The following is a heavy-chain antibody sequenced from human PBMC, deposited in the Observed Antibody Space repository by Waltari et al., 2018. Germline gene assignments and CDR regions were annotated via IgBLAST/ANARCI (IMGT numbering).Heavy chain of an antibody. CDR2: IGGSGTDT. D-gene: IGHD2-2*01. V-gene: IGHV3-23*01. CDR3: AKEIVVVPGNINYFDY. CDR1: GFTFSVYA. Sequence: EVQLLESGGGLIQPGGSLRLSCAASGFTFSVYAMSWVRQAPGRGLEWISAIGGSGTDTYYADSVKGRFTISRDNSKNRLYLRMSSLRADDTAVYYCAKEIVVVPGNINYFDYWG. J-gene: IGHJ4*01.